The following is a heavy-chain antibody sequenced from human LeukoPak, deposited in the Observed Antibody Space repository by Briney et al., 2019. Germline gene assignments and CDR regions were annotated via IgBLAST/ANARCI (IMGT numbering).Heavy chain of an antibody. Sequence: GGSLRLSCAASGFTFSSYAMHWVRQAPGKGLEWVAVISYDGSNKYYADSVKGRFTISRDNSKNTLYLQMNSLRAEDTAVYYCAREGIRQYYYANNWFDPWGQGTLVTVSS. J-gene: IGHJ5*02. D-gene: IGHD3-10*01. V-gene: IGHV3-30-3*01. CDR2: ISYDGSNK. CDR1: GFTFSSYA. CDR3: AREGIRQYYYANNWFDP.